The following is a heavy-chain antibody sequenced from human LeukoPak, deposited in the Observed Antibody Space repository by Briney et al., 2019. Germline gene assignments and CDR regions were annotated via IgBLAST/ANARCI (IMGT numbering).Heavy chain of an antibody. CDR2: IHFSGST. Sequence: SETLSLTCTVSGGSISSYYWSWIRQPPGKGLEYIGYIHFSGSTNYNPSLRSRVTISRDTSKNQFSLKLTSVTAADTAVYYCARGYCSGGSCPNFDYWGQGTLVTVSS. V-gene: IGHV4-59*01. J-gene: IGHJ4*02. CDR1: GGSISSYY. D-gene: IGHD2-15*01. CDR3: ARGYCSGGSCPNFDY.